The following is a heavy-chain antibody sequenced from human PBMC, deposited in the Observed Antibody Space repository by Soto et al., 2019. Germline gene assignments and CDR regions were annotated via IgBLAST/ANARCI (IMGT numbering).Heavy chain of an antibody. CDR2: IYYSGST. CDR3: ARVGGYYYYYYMDV. J-gene: IGHJ6*03. CDR1: GGSISSGGYY. Sequence: SETLSLTCTVSGGSISSGGYYWSWIRQHPGKGLEWIGYIYYSGSTYYNPSLKSRVTISVDTSKNQFSLKLSPVTAADTAVYYCARVGGYYYYYYMDVWGKGTTVTVSS. V-gene: IGHV4-31*03. D-gene: IGHD3-10*01.